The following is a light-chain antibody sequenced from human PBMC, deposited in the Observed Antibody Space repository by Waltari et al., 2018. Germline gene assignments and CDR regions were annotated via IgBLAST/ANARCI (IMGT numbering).Light chain of an antibody. J-gene: IGKJ4*01. Sequence: EIVMTQSPATLSVSPGERATLSCSASQSVSSNLAWYQQKPGQAPRHLIYGASTRATRIPARFSGSGSGTEFTLTISSLQSEDFAVYYWQQYNNWPFLTFGGGTKVEIK. CDR3: QQYNNWPFLT. CDR2: GAS. V-gene: IGKV3-15*01. CDR1: QSVSSN.